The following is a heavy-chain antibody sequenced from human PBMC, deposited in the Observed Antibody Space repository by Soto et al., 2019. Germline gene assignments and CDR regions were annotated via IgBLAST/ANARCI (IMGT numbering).Heavy chain of an antibody. CDR2: INPNSGGT. Sequence: ASVKVSCKASGYTFTGYYMHWVRQAPGQGLEWMGWINPNSGGTNYAQKFQGWVTMTRDTSISTAYMELSRLRSDDTAVYYCARGLGSSGWTQYYYYYYMDVWGKGTTVTVSS. J-gene: IGHJ6*03. CDR3: ARGLGSSGWTQYYYYYYMDV. D-gene: IGHD6-19*01. CDR1: GYTFTGYY. V-gene: IGHV1-2*04.